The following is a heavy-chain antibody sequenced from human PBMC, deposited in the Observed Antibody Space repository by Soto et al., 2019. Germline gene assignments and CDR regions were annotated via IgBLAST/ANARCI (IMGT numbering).Heavy chain of an antibody. CDR3: VREVVWGAILVWGVVARDLDI. CDR2: ISTYNGQT. CDR1: GYTFINYG. Sequence: QAQLVQSGAEVRKPGASVKVSCKTSGYTFINYGVSWVRQAPGQGLVWMGWISTYNGQTNVAQDFPGIVTPTTGASAITVDTELLSLSADDTAMYYCVREVVWGAILVWGVVARDLDIWGQGTPVTVSS. J-gene: IGHJ3*01. D-gene: IGHD3-16*01. V-gene: IGHV1-18*01.